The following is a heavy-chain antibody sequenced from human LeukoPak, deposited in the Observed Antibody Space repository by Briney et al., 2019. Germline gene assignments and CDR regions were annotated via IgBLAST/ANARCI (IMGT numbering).Heavy chain of an antibody. CDR3: ATKYQPYYYYMDV. CDR2: INWNGGST. V-gene: IGHV3-20*03. Sequence: GGSLRLSYAASGFTFDDYGMSWVRQAPGKGLEWVSGINWNGGSTGYADSVKGRFTISRDNAKNSLYLQMNSLRAEDTALYYCATKYQPYYYYMDVWGKGTTVTVSS. J-gene: IGHJ6*03. D-gene: IGHD2-2*01. CDR1: GFTFDDYG.